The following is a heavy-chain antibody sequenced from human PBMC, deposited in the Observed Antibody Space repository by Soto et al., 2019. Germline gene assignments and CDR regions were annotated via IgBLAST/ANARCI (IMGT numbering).Heavy chain of an antibody. Sequence: ASVKVSCKASGYTFTSYAISWVRQAPGQGLEWMGGIIPIFGTANYAQKFQGRVTITADESTSTAYMELSSLRSEDTAVYYCARTTYYYDSSGYYLKYWGQGTLVTVSS. D-gene: IGHD3-22*01. V-gene: IGHV1-69*13. J-gene: IGHJ4*02. CDR1: GYTFTSYA. CDR3: ARTTYYYDSSGYYLKY. CDR2: IIPIFGTA.